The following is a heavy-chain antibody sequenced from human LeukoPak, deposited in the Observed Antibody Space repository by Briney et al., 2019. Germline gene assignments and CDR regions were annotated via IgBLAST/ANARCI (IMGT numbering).Heavy chain of an antibody. D-gene: IGHD3-22*01. CDR3: IRTRYYYDSSGRILDY. V-gene: IGHV3-49*04. Sequence: GGSLRLSCTASGFTFGDYAMSWVRQAPGKGLEWVGFIRSKLYGGTTEHAAPVKGRFTISRDDSKSIAYLQMNSLKTEDTAMYFCIRTRYYYDSSGRILDYWGQGTLVTVSS. J-gene: IGHJ4*02. CDR2: IRSKLYGGTT. CDR1: GFTFGDYA.